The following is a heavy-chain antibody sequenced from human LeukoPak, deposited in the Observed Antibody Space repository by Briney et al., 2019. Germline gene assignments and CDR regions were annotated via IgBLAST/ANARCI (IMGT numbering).Heavy chain of an antibody. CDR2: ISYDGSNK. Sequence: GGSLRLSCAASGFTFSSYAMHWVRQAPGKGLEWVAVISYDGSNKYYADSVKGRFTISRDNSKNTLYLQMNSLRAEDTAVYCCARGYNWNVDYYYGMDVWGQGTTVTVSS. V-gene: IGHV3-30-3*01. D-gene: IGHD1-20*01. J-gene: IGHJ6*02. CDR1: GFTFSSYA. CDR3: ARGYNWNVDYYYGMDV.